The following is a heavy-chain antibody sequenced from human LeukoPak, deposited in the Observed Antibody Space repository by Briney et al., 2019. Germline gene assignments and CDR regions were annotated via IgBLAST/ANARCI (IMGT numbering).Heavy chain of an antibody. Sequence: GGSLRLSRAATGFTVSSNYMSWVRQAPGKGLEWVSVIYSGGSTYYADSVKGRFTISRDYSKNTLYLQMNSLRAEDTAVYYCARGIRYDSSGYWPLAFDYWGQGTLVTVSS. CDR3: ARGIRYDSSGYWPLAFDY. V-gene: IGHV3-66*02. J-gene: IGHJ4*02. CDR2: IYSGGST. D-gene: IGHD3-22*01. CDR1: GFTVSSNY.